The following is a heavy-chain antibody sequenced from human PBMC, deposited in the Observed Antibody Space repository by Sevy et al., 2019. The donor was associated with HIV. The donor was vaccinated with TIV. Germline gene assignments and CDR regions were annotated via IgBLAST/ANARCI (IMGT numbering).Heavy chain of an antibody. CDR2: IYYNGHI. CDR1: GGSIISLY. V-gene: IGHV4-59*08. Sequence: SETLSLTCTVSGGSIISLYWNWIRQPPGKGLEWIANIYYNGHINYNPSLKSRVTLSLDTSKNQFSRRLSSVTAADTAMYYCAGENAWGRGYSWGQGTLVTVSS. J-gene: IGHJ4*02. D-gene: IGHD1-26*01. CDR3: AGENAWGRGYS.